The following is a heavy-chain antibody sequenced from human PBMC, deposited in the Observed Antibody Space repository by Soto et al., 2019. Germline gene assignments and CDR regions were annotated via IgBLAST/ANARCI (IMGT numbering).Heavy chain of an antibody. CDR2: IIPIFGIA. Sequence: QVQLVQSGAEVKKPGSSVKVSCKASGGTFSSYAISWARQAPGQGLEWMGGIIPIFGIANYAQKFQGRVTLTADESTSTAYMELSSLRAEDTAVYYCVGTQVCSGTSCPPNFYYDYGMDDWGQGTTVTVSS. CDR1: GGTFSSYA. V-gene: IGHV1-69*01. D-gene: IGHD2-2*01. CDR3: VGTQVCSGTSCPPNFYYDYGMDD. J-gene: IGHJ6*02.